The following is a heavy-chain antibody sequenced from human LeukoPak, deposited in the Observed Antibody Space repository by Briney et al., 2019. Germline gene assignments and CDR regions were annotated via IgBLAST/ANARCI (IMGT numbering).Heavy chain of an antibody. CDR2: ISASSNYI. V-gene: IGHV3-21*06. D-gene: IGHD2-8*01. Sequence: GGSLRLSCAASGFTFSNTNMNWVRQAPGKGLKWVSFISASSNYIYYADSVKGRFTISRDNAQNSLYLQMNSLRAEDTAVYFCARVVNGYVDYWGQGTLVTVSS. CDR3: ARVVNGYVDY. J-gene: IGHJ4*02. CDR1: GFTFSNTN.